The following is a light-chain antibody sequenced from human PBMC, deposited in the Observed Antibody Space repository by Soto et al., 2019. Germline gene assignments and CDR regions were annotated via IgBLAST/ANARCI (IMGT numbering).Light chain of an antibody. V-gene: IGLV2-14*01. CDR2: EVT. J-gene: IGLJ1*01. Sequence: VLTQPASVSGSPGQSITISCTGTSSDVVTYNYVSWYQQHPGKAPKLMIYEVTNRPSGVSDRFSGSTSGNTASLAISGLQAEDEADYYCSSYISSSTLYVFGTGTKVTVL. CDR3: SSYISSSTLYV. CDR1: SSDVVTYNY.